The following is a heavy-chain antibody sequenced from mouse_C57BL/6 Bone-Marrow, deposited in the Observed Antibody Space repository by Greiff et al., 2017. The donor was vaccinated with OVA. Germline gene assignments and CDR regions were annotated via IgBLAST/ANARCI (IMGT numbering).Heavy chain of an antibody. CDR1: GFTFSSYA. Sequence: EVMLVESGEGLVKPGGSLKLSCAASGFTFSSYAMSWVRQTPEKRLEWVAYISSGGDYIYYADTVKGRFTISRDNARNTLYLQMSSLKSEDTAMYYCTREGNWDVVDYWGQGTTLTVSS. CDR3: TREGNWDVVDY. J-gene: IGHJ2*01. CDR2: ISSGGDYI. V-gene: IGHV5-9-1*02. D-gene: IGHD4-1*01.